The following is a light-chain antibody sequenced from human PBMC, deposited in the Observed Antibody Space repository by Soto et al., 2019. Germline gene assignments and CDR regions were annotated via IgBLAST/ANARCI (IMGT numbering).Light chain of an antibody. J-gene: IGKJ1*01. CDR3: QKYHIYSGK. CDR1: QTIDSW. Sequence: DIQMTQSPSALSASVVERVTITCRASQTIDSWLAWYQQRPGKPPNLLIYKASTLASGVPSRFSGSGSGTEFTLTINSLQPDDFATYYCQKYHIYSGKFGQGTKVDIK. CDR2: KAS. V-gene: IGKV1-5*03.